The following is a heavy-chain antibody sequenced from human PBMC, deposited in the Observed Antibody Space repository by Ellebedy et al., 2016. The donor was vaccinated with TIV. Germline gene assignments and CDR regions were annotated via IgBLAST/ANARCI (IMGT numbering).Heavy chain of an antibody. Sequence: ASVKVSCKASGYTFTSYGISWVRQAPGQGLEWMGWITSYSGYTNYAQKLQGRVTMTRDTSTSTVYMELSSLRSEDTAVYYCAADRDSYGPNYYFDYWGQGTLVTVSS. J-gene: IGHJ4*02. CDR3: AADRDSYGPNYYFDY. CDR2: ITSYSGYT. D-gene: IGHD5-18*01. V-gene: IGHV1-18*04. CDR1: GYTFTSYG.